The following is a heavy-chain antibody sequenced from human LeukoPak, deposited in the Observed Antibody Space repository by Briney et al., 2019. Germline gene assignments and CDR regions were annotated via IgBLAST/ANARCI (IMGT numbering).Heavy chain of an antibody. CDR1: GFTFSSYW. V-gene: IGHV3-74*01. CDR3: ARERPPTGLGWFDP. CDR2: INSDGSST. J-gene: IGHJ5*02. Sequence: GGSLRLSCAASGFTFSSYWMHWVRQAPGKGLVWASRINSDGSSTSYADSVKGRFTISRDNAKNTLYLQMNSLRAEDTAVYYCARERPPTGLGWFDPWGQGTLVTVSS. D-gene: IGHD1-1*01.